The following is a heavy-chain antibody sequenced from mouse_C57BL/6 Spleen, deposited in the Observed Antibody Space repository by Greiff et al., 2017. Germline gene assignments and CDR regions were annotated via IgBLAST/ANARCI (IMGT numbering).Heavy chain of an antibody. Sequence: EVMLVEPGGGLVKPGGSLKLSCAASGFTFSDYGMHWVRQAPEKGLEWVAYISSGSSTFYYADTVKGRFTISRDNAKNTLFLQMNSLRSEDTAMYYCARNYGSSYLGAYWGQGTLVTVSA. CDR1: GFTFSDYG. V-gene: IGHV5-17*01. CDR2: ISSGSSTF. J-gene: IGHJ3*01. CDR3: ARNYGSSYLGAY. D-gene: IGHD1-1*01.